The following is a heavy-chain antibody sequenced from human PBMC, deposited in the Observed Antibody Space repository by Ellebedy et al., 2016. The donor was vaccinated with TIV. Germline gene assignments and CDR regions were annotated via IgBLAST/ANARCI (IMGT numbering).Heavy chain of an antibody. J-gene: IGHJ6*02. CDR3: ATEKYYDVLTGLYYGMDV. CDR2: IMAVFVTA. Sequence: AASVKVSYKASGGTFNNFGISWVRQAPGQGLEWMGGIMAVFVTADYAQKVQGRVTITADESTTTAYMELSSLRPEDTAVYYCATEKYYDVLTGLYYGMDVWGQGTTVTVSS. D-gene: IGHD3-9*01. CDR1: GGTFNNFG. V-gene: IGHV1-69*13.